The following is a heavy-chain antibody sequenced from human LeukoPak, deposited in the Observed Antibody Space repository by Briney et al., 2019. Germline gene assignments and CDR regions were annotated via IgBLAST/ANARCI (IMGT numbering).Heavy chain of an antibody. CDR3: ARVTYYDSSGYSH. D-gene: IGHD3-22*01. CDR2: ISSSSSYI. Sequence: SGGSLRLSCAASGFTFSNYNMNWVRQAPGKGLEWVSSISSSSSYIYYADSVKGRFTISRDNAKNSLYLQMNSLRAEDTAVNYCARVTYYDSSGYSHWGQGTLVTVSS. V-gene: IGHV3-21*01. J-gene: IGHJ4*02. CDR1: GFTFSNYN.